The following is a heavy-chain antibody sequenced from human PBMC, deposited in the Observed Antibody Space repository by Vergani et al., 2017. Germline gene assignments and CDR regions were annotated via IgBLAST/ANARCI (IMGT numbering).Heavy chain of an antibody. D-gene: IGHD1-26*01. Sequence: QVQLQQWGAGLLKPSETLSLTCAVYGGSFSGYYWSWIRQPPGKGLEGIGEINHSGSTNYNPSLKSRVTISVDTSKNQFSLKLSSVTAADTAVYYCARGMGATTDYWGQGTLVTVSS. V-gene: IGHV4-34*01. CDR3: ARGMGATTDY. CDR2: INHSGST. CDR1: GGSFSGYY. J-gene: IGHJ4*02.